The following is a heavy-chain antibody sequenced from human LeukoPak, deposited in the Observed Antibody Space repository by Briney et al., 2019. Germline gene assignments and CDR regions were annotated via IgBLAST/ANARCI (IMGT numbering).Heavy chain of an antibody. D-gene: IGHD3-9*01. V-gene: IGHV3-30-3*01. J-gene: IGHJ4*02. CDR2: TSYDGSNK. CDR3: ARDGGAGYYDILTGPGYYFDY. CDR1: GFTFSSYA. Sequence: PGGSLRLSCAASGFTFSSYAMHWVRQAPGKGLEWVAVTSYDGSNKYYADSVKGRFTISRDNSKNTLYLQMNSLRAGDTAVYHCARDGGAGYYDILTGPGYYFDYWGQGTLVTVSS.